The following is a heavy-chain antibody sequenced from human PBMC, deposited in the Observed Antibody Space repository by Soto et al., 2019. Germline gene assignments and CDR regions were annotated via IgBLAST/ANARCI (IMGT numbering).Heavy chain of an antibody. J-gene: IGHJ4*02. CDR2: IIPILGIA. CDR1: GGTFSSYT. Sequence: QVQLVQSGAEVKKPGSSVKVSCKASGGTFSSYTISWVRQAPGQGLEWMGRIIPILGIANYAQKFQGRVTITADKPTSTAYMELSSLRSEDTAVYYCARDSRLSYDSSGYPDYWGQGTLVTVSS. V-gene: IGHV1-69*08. D-gene: IGHD3-22*01. CDR3: ARDSRLSYDSSGYPDY.